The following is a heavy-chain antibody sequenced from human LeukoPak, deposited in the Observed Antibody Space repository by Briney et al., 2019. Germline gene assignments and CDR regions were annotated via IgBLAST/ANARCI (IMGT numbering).Heavy chain of an antibody. Sequence: ASVKASCKASGYSFINFGLSWVRQAPGQGLEWMGWISAYNHNTNYAQKFQGRVTMTRDTSTSTVYMELSSLRSEDTAVYYCARAGDYYDSSGYWYYFDYWGQGTLVTVSS. J-gene: IGHJ4*02. D-gene: IGHD3-22*01. CDR1: GYSFINFG. CDR3: ARAGDYYDSSGYWYYFDY. CDR2: ISAYNHNT. V-gene: IGHV1-18*01.